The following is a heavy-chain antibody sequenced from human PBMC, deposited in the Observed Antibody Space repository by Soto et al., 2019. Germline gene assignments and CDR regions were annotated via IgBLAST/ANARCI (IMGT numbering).Heavy chain of an antibody. CDR2: INAGNGHT. CDR1: GYTFINYG. D-gene: IGHD4-17*01. Sequence: ASVKVSCKASGYTFINYGINWVRQAPGQGLEWMGWINAGNGHTKYSQKFQGRVIITRDTPASTAYMELRSLRSDDTAVYYCARDLHGDPYYWGQGTLVTVSS. CDR3: ARDLHGDPYY. V-gene: IGHV1-18*01. J-gene: IGHJ4*02.